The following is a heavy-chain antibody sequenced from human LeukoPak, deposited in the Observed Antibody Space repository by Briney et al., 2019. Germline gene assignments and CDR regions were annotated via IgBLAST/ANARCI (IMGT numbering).Heavy chain of an antibody. J-gene: IGHJ4*02. D-gene: IGHD4-17*01. CDR2: ISYDGSNK. CDR1: GFTFSSYA. V-gene: IGHV3-30-3*01. CDR3: ARGYGVPPKVGY. Sequence: GRSLRLSCAASGFTFSSYAMHWVRQAPGKGLEWVAVISYDGSNKYFADSVKGRFTISRDNSKNTLYLQMNSLRAEDTAVYYCARGYGVPPKVGYWGQGTLVTVSS.